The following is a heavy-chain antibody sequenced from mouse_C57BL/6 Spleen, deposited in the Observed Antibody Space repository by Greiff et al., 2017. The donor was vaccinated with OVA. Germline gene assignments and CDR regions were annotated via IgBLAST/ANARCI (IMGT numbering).Heavy chain of an antibody. CDR1: GYTFTSYW. D-gene: IGHD2-2*01. J-gene: IGHJ4*01. CDR3: ARRGGYDEGAMDY. CDR2: INPSSGYT. Sequence: VQLQQSGAELAKPGASVKLSCKASGYTFTSYWMHWVKQRPGQGLEWIGYINPSSGYTKYNQKFKDKATVNADKSSSTAYMQLSSLTYEDSAVYYCARRGGYDEGAMDYWGQGTSVTVSS. V-gene: IGHV1-7*01.